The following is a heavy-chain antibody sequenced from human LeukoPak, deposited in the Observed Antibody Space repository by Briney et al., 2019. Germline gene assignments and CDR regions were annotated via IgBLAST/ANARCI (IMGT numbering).Heavy chain of an antibody. CDR2: IWYDGTSE. Sequence: GGSLRLSCAASGFTSSRYGMNWVRQAPGKGLEWVAGIWYDGTSEYYADSVKGRFTISRDNSKSTVYLQMNSLRDEDTAVYFCAKPYYDGSGSYYPFDYWGQGTLVTVSS. CDR3: AKPYYDGSGSYYPFDY. D-gene: IGHD3-10*01. J-gene: IGHJ4*02. CDR1: GFTSSRYG. V-gene: IGHV3-33*06.